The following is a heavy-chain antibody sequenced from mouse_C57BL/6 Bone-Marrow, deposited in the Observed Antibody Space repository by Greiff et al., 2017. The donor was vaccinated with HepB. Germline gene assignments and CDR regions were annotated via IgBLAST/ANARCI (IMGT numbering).Heavy chain of an antibody. CDR3: ALYYYGSSYDWYFDV. CDR2: IDPSDSYT. CDR1: GYTFTSYW. J-gene: IGHJ1*03. Sequence: QVQLQQPGAELVMPGASVKLSCKASGYTFTSYWMHWVKQRPGQGLEWIGEIDPSDSYTNYNQKFKGKSTLTVDKSSSTAYMQLSSLTSDDSAVYYCALYYYGSSYDWYFDVWGTGTTVTVSS. V-gene: IGHV1-69*01. D-gene: IGHD1-1*01.